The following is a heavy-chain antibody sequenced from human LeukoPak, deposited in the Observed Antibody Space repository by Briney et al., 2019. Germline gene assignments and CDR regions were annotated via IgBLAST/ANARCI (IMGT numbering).Heavy chain of an antibody. CDR3: LARPDAYDI. Sequence: GGSLRLSCSASGFTFSLYVMHWVRQAPGKGLEYVSGISKNGDSTYYADSVKGRFTISRDNSKNTLYFQMSSLRTEDTAVYYCLARPDAYDIWGQGTMVTVSS. J-gene: IGHJ3*02. CDR1: GFTFSLYV. CDR2: ISKNGDST. V-gene: IGHV3-64D*06.